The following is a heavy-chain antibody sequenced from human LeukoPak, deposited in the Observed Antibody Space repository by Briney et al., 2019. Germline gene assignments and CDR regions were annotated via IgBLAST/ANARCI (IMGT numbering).Heavy chain of an antibody. CDR1: GLTFNSYW. CDR3: ARAMPHDNWFDP. J-gene: IGHJ5*02. Sequence: GGSLRLSCAASGLTFNSYWMHWVRQVAGKGLVWVARINGDASNTTYAGSMKGRFTISRDNAKNTLYLQMNSLRVDDTAVYYCARAMPHDNWFDPWGQGSLVTVSS. CDR2: INGDASNT. V-gene: IGHV3-74*03. D-gene: IGHD2-2*01.